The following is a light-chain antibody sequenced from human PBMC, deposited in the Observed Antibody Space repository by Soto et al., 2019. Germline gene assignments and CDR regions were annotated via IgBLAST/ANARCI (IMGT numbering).Light chain of an antibody. J-gene: IGKJ4*01. CDR1: QSVSSSY. CDR3: QQYGSSPPLT. Sequence: IVLTQSPGTLSLYPGDRGTLSCRASQSVSSSYLAWYQQKPGQAPRLLIYGASNRATGIPDRFSGSGSGTDFTLTISRLEPEDFAVYYCQQYGSSPPLTFGGGTKVDIK. CDR2: GAS. V-gene: IGKV3-20*01.